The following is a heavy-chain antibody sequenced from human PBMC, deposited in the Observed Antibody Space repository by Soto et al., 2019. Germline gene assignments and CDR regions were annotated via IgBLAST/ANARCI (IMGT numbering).Heavy chain of an antibody. CDR1: GFTFSSYA. D-gene: IGHD3-3*01. V-gene: IGHV3-66*01. J-gene: IGHJ3*02. Sequence: GGSLRLSCAASGFTFSSYAMSWVRQAPGKGLEWVSVIYSGGSTYYADSVKGRFTISRDNSKNTLYLQMNSLRAEDTAVYYCARVNYDFWSGYGNDAFDIWGQGTMVTVSS. CDR3: ARVNYDFWSGYGNDAFDI. CDR2: IYSGGST.